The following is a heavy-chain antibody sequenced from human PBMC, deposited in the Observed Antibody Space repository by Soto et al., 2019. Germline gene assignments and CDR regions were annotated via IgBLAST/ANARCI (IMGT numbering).Heavy chain of an antibody. CDR2: INPSGGSP. Sequence: ASVKVSCKASGYTFTNYYMPWVRQAPGQGLEWMGIINPSGGSPTYAQKFQGRVTMTSDTSTTTVYMELSSLRSGDTAVYYCERSTGGLMGYWGQGTLVTVSS. D-gene: IGHD2-8*02. J-gene: IGHJ4*02. CDR3: ERSTGGLMGY. V-gene: IGHV1-46*01. CDR1: GYTFTNYY.